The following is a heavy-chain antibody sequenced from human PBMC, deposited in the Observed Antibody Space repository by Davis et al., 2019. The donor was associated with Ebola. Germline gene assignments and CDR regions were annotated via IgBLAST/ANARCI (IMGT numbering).Heavy chain of an antibody. Sequence: GESLKISCAASGFTFSSYSMNWVRQAPGKGLEWVSYISSSSSTIYYADSVKGRFTISRDNAKNSLYLQMNSLRAEDTAVYYCARDRSPYYYDNSPFDYWGQGTLVTVSS. CDR1: GFTFSSYS. CDR2: ISSSSSTI. J-gene: IGHJ4*02. D-gene: IGHD3-22*01. CDR3: ARDRSPYYYDNSPFDY. V-gene: IGHV3-48*01.